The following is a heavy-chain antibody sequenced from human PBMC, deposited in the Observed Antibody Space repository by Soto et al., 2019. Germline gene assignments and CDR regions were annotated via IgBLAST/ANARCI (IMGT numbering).Heavy chain of an antibody. CDR3: ARDFPRLPARGMDV. CDR2: ISYDGSNK. Sequence: QVQLVESGGGVVQPGRSLRLSCAASGFTFSSYAMHWVRQAPGKGLEWVAVISYDGSNKYYADSVKGRFTISRDNSKNTLYLQMNSLRAEDTAVYYCARDFPRLPARGMDVWGQGTTVTVSS. V-gene: IGHV3-30-3*01. J-gene: IGHJ6*02. CDR1: GFTFSSYA.